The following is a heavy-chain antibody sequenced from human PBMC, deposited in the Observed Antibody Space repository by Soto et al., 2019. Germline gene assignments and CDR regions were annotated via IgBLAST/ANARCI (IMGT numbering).Heavy chain of an antibody. J-gene: IGHJ5*02. CDR2: SYYSGST. CDR3: ARLLYGSGSWFDP. Sequence: SETLSLTCTVSGGSISSYYWSWIRQPPGKGLEWIGYSYYSGSTNYNPSLKSRVTISVDTSKSQFSLKLSSVTAADTAVYYCARLLYGSGSWFDPWGQGTLVTVS. V-gene: IGHV4-59*08. D-gene: IGHD3-10*01. CDR1: GGSISSYY.